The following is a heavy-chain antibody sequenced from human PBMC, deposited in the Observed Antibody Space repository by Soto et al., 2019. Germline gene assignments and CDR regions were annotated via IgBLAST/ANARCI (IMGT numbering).Heavy chain of an antibody. CDR2: INQDGTKI. V-gene: IGHV3-7*03. CDR3: ARGEEWLLLSLQGVFDQ. CDR1: GSSISSHW. Sequence: EVHLVETGGGLVQPGGSLILSCAASGSSISSHWMSWVRQAPGKGLEWVANINQDGTKIHYVDSVKGRFTISRDNAKNSLHLQLSSLRADDTAVYFCARGEEWLLLSLQGVFDQWGQGTLVTVSS. J-gene: IGHJ4*02. D-gene: IGHD3-3*01.